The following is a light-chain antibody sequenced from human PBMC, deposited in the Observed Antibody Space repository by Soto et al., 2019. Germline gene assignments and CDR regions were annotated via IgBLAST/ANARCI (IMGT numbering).Light chain of an antibody. J-gene: IGLJ1*01. CDR3: QSYDDSLSVHYV. CDR1: SSNIGSTYD. V-gene: IGLV1-40*01. CDR2: GNT. Sequence: QSVLTQPPSVSGAPGQRVTISCTGSSSNIGSTYDVQWYQQLPGTAPKLLIHGNTDRPSGVPDRVSGSKSGTAASLAITGLQADDEADYDCQSYDDSLSVHYVFGTGTKVTVL.